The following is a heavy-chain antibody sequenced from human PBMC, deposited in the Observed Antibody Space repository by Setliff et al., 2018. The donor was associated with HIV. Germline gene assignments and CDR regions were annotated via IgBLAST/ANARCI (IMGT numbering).Heavy chain of an antibody. Sequence: SETLSLTCSVSGDSIGAYHWSWIRQPPGRGLEWIGYIHSSGTTHYNPPLSSRVTISFDASKKYFSLKLTSVTAADTAMYYCATYSAGEGGRGHWGQGTLVTVSS. V-gene: IGHV4-59*01. CDR1: GDSIGAYH. J-gene: IGHJ4*02. CDR2: IHSSGTT. CDR3: ATYSAGEGGRGH. D-gene: IGHD2-15*01.